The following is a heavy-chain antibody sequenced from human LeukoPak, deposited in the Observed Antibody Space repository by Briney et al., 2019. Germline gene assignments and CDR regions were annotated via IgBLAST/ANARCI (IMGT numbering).Heavy chain of an antibody. V-gene: IGHV4-61*01. CDR1: GGSVSSGSYH. J-gene: IGHJ5*02. CDR3: AREKDWFDP. Sequence: SETLSLTCTVSGGSVSSGSYHWSWIRQPPGKGLEWIGYIYYSGNTNNNASLKSRVTISIDTSKNQFSLKLSSVTAADTAVYYCAREKDWFDPWGQGTLVTVSS. CDR2: IYYSGNT.